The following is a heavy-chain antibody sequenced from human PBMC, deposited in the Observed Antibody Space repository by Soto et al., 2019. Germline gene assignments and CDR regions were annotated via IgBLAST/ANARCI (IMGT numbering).Heavy chain of an antibody. J-gene: IGHJ3*02. CDR3: ATVTGNAFAI. D-gene: IGHD1-20*01. CDR2: IFYSGDT. CDR1: GGSISSGGYY. V-gene: IGHV4-30-4*01. Sequence: QVQLQESGPGLVKPSQTLSLTCAVSGGSISSGGYYWSWIRQPPGKGLEWIGYIFYSGDTYYSPSLQSRVSILVDTSKYQFSLKLTSVTAADTAVYYCATVTGNAFAIWGQGTMVTVSS.